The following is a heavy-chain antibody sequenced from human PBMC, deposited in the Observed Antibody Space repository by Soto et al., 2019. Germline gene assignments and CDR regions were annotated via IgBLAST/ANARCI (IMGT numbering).Heavy chain of an antibody. D-gene: IGHD2-15*01. CDR3: GRGCGRCYSGFDS. CDR2: IYSGGST. J-gene: IGHJ4*02. V-gene: IGHV3-53*01. CDR1: GFTVSSNY. Sequence: PGGSLRLSCAASGFTVSSNYMSWVRQAPGKGLEWVSVIYSGGSTYYADSVKGRFTISRDNAKKSLYLEINSLRAEDTAVYYCGRGCGRCYSGFDSWGQGTLVTVSS.